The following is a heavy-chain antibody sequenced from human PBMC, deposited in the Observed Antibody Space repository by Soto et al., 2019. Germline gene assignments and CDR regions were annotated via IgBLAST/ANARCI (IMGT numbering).Heavy chain of an antibody. CDR2: ISAYNGNT. D-gene: IGHD3-3*01. Sequence: ASVKVSCKASGYTFTSYGISWVRQAPGQGLEWMGWISAYNGNTNYAQKLQGRVTMTTDTSTSTAYMELRSLRSDDTAVYYCARDPDDCWSGYLFGPGVYEKWGQGSLVTVSS. J-gene: IGHJ4*02. CDR3: ARDPDDCWSGYLFGPGVYEK. CDR1: GYTFTSYG. V-gene: IGHV1-18*01.